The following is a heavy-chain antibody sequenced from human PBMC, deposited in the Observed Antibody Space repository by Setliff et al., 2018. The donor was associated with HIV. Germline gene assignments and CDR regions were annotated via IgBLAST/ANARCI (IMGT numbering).Heavy chain of an antibody. Sequence: SETLSLTCTVSGGSISTTGYYWGWIRQPPGKGLEWIGSIYYSGSAYYNPSLRSRVTISIGTSKNQFSLKLSSVTAADTAVYYCATGLIMAPDYWGQGSLVTSP. CDR3: ATGLIMAPDY. V-gene: IGHV4-39*07. J-gene: IGHJ4*02. CDR1: GGSISTTGYY. D-gene: IGHD2-8*01. CDR2: IYYSGSA.